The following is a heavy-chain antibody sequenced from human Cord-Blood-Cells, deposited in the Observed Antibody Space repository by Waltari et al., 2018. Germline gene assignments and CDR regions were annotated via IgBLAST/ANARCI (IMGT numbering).Heavy chain of an antibody. CDR1: GYTFTSYD. CDR3: AGGVGEMTTVTFDY. J-gene: IGHJ4*02. Sequence: QVQLVQSGAEVKKPGASVKVSCKASGYTFTSYDINWVRQATGQGLEWMGWMNPNSGKTGYAEEVQGRVTIKRNTSISTAYMELSSLRSEDTAVYYCAGGVGEMTTVTFDYWGQGTLVTVSS. D-gene: IGHD4-17*01. CDR2: MNPNSGKT. V-gene: IGHV1-8*03.